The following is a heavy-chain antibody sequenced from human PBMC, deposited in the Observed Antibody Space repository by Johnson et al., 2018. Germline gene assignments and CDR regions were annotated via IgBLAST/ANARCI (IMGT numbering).Heavy chain of an antibody. D-gene: IGHD1-26*01. J-gene: IGHJ6*02. V-gene: IGHV3-30*03. Sequence: VQLVESGGGVVQPGRSLRLSCAASGFTFSSYGMHWVRQAPGKGLEWVAVISYDGSNKYYADSVKGRFTIYRDNSKNTLYLQMNSLRAEDTAVYYCARGFVSGYSYYYGMDVWGQGTTVTVSS. CDR1: GFTFSSYG. CDR3: ARGFVSGYSYYYGMDV. CDR2: ISYDGSNK.